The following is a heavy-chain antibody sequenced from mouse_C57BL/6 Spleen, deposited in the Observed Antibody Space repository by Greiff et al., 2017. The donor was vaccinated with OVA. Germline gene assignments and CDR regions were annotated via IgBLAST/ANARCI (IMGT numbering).Heavy chain of an antibody. D-gene: IGHD1-1*01. J-gene: IGHJ4*01. Sequence: QVQLQQPGAELVRPGSSVKLSCKASGYTFTSYWMDWVKQRPGQGLEWIGNIYPSDSETHYNQKFKDKATLTVDKSSSTAYMQLSSLTSEDSAVYYCARGGYDYGSSYGYYYAMDYWGQGTSVTVSS. V-gene: IGHV1-61*01. CDR3: ARGGYDYGSSYGYYYAMDY. CDR1: GYTFTSYW. CDR2: IYPSDSET.